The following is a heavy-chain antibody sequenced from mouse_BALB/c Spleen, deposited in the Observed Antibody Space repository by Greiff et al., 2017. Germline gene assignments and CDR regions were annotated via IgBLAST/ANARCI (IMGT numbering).Heavy chain of an antibody. D-gene: IGHD1-1*01. J-gene: IGHJ2*01. Sequence: EVKLVESGTVLARPGASVKMSCKASGYTFTSYWMHWVKQRPGQGLEWIGAIYPGNSDTSYNQKFKGKAKLTAVTSTSTAYMELSSLTNEDSAVYYCTKSSNYYGSSYFDYWGQGTTLTVSS. CDR1: GYTFTSYW. CDR2: IYPGNSDT. CDR3: TKSSNYYGSSYFDY. V-gene: IGHV1-5*01.